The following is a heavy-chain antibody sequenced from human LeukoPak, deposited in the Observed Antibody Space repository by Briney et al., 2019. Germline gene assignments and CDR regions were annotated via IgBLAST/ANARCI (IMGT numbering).Heavy chain of an antibody. D-gene: IGHD6-13*01. CDR2: MNPNSGNT. Sequence: ASVKVSCKASGYTFTSSDINWVRQATGQGLEWMGWMNPNSGNTGYAQKFQGRVTMTRNTSISTAYMELSSLRSEDTAVYYCARGGEQQLVLLMDVWGQGTTVTVSS. J-gene: IGHJ6*02. CDR1: GYTFTSSD. CDR3: ARGGEQQLVLLMDV. V-gene: IGHV1-8*01.